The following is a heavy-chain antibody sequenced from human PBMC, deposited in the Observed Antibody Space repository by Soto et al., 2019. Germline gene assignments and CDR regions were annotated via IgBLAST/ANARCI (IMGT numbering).Heavy chain of an antibody. D-gene: IGHD1-1*01. CDR2: IYHTGSA. CDR3: VRWVGTTMAHYFDH. CDR1: GGSISSGGYS. V-gene: IGHV4-30-2*01. Sequence: SETLSLTCAVSGGSISSGGYSWSWVRQPPGKGLEYIGYIYHTGSAYYTPSLLSRVTLSVDRSRNQFSLTLTSVTAADTAVYYCVRWVGTTMAHYFDHWGQGTLVTVSS. J-gene: IGHJ4*02.